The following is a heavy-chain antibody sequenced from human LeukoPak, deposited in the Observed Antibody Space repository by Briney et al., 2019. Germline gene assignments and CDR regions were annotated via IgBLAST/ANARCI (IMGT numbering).Heavy chain of an antibody. CDR2: INHSGST. J-gene: IGHJ4*02. CDR3: VGPRWWWAY. V-gene: IGHV4-34*01. CDR1: GGSFSGYY. Sequence: SETLSLTCAVYGGSFSGYYWSWIRQPPGKGLEWIGEINHSGSTNYNPSLKSRVTISVDTSKNQLSLILSSVTAADTAVYYCVGPRWWWAYWGQGALVTVSS. D-gene: IGHD2-21*01.